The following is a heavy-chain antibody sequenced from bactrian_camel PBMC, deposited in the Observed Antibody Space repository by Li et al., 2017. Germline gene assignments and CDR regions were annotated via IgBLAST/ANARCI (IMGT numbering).Heavy chain of an antibody. CDR2: ISTGGTMT. J-gene: IGHJ4*01. V-gene: IGHV3S1*01. Sequence: VQLVESGGGSVQAGGSLRLSCAASGYAYNCMGWFRQTAEKREWVAAISTGGTMTFYGDSVQGRFTISQEDFNRPVYLRMNSLTPEDTGMYYCAANTRFSGSWCQNLRESEYFYWGQGTQVTVSS. D-gene: IGHD3*01. CDR3: AANTRFSGSWCQNLRESEYFY. CDR1: GYAYNC.